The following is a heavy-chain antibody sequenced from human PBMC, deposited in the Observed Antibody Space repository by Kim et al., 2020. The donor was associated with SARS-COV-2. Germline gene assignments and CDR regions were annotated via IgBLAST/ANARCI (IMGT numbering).Heavy chain of an antibody. V-gene: IGHV3-15*01. Sequence: GKGRFTISRDDSKNTLYLQMNSLKTEDTAVYYCTRETYYDFWSGLYYFDYWGQGTLVTVSS. D-gene: IGHD3-3*01. CDR3: TRETYYDFWSGLYYFDY. J-gene: IGHJ4*02.